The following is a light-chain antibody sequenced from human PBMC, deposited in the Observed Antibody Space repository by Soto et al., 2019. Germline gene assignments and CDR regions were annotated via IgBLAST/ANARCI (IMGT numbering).Light chain of an antibody. CDR1: QRISTW. Sequence: DIQMTQSPSTLSASVGDGVTITCRASQRISTWLAWYQQKPGKAPKVLIFDASSWESGVPSRFSGSGSATEFTLTISSLQPDDFATYYCQQYSIYPWTFGQGTKVDIK. J-gene: IGKJ1*01. CDR3: QQYSIYPWT. CDR2: DAS. V-gene: IGKV1-5*01.